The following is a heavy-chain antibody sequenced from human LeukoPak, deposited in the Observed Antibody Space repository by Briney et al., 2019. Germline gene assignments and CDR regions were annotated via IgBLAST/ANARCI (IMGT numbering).Heavy chain of an antibody. J-gene: IGHJ6*02. D-gene: IGHD6-13*01. Sequence: YXWXWXRQPPGKGLEWIGYIYYSGSTNYNPSLKSRVTISVDTSKNQFSLKLSSVTAADTAVYYCARARIAAAALDVWGQGTTVTVSS. CDR2: IYYSGST. CDR1: YX. CDR3: ARARIAAAALDV. V-gene: IGHV4-59*01.